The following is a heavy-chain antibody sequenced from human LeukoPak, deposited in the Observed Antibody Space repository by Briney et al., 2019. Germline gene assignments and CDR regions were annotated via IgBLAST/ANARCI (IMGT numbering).Heavy chain of an antibody. CDR3: AKDRCSSTSCYYFDH. CDR1: GFTFSSYG. V-gene: IGHV3-30*18. Sequence: GGSLRLSCAASGFTFSSYGMHWVRQAPGKGLEWVAVISYDGSNKYYADSVKGRFTISRDNSKNTLYLQMNSLRAEDTAVYYCAKDRCSSTSCYYFDHWGQGTLVTVSS. J-gene: IGHJ4*02. D-gene: IGHD2-2*01. CDR2: ISYDGSNK.